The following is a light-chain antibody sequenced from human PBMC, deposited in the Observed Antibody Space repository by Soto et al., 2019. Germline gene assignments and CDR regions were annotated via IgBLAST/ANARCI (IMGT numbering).Light chain of an antibody. CDR1: QGISSY. J-gene: IGKJ3*01. CDR2: AAS. Sequence: DIQLTQSPSFLSASVGDRVTITCRDSQGISSYLAWYQQKPGKAPKLLIYAASTLQSGVPSRFSGSGAETEFTLTISSLQPEDFATYYCQQLNSYPLFGPGTKVDIK. V-gene: IGKV1-9*01. CDR3: QQLNSYPL.